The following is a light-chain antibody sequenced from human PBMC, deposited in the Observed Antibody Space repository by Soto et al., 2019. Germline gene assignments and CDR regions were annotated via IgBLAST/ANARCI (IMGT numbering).Light chain of an antibody. CDR3: QQYNSFPWT. CDR1: QSISSW. CDR2: DAS. J-gene: IGKJ1*01. V-gene: IGKV1-5*01. Sequence: DIQMTQSPSTLSASVGDRVTITCRASQSISSWLAWYQQKPGKAPNLLITDASKLESGVPPRFNGSRSETELTITIRNLQPDDCATYYCQQYNSFPWTFGLGTKVDIK.